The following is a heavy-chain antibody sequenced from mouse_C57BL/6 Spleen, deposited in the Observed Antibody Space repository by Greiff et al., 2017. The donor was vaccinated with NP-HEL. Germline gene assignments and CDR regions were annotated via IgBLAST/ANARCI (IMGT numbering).Heavy chain of an antibody. V-gene: IGHV1-18*01. D-gene: IGHD2-4*01. CDR1: GYTFTDYN. CDR2: INPNNGGT. J-gene: IGHJ4*01. Sequence: VQLQQSGPELVKPGASVKIPCKASGYTFTDYNMDWVKQSHGKSLEWIGDINPNNGGTIYNQKFKGKATLTVDKSSSTAYMELRSLTSEDTAVYYCARERLRRGYGYAMDYWGQGTSVTVSS. CDR3: ARERLRRGYGYAMDY.